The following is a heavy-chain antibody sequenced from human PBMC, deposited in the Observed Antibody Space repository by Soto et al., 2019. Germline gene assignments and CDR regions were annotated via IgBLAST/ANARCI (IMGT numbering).Heavy chain of an antibody. J-gene: IGHJ4*02. CDR1: GGSISNFY. D-gene: IGHD2-8*01. CDR3: ARAPMVLSRSYFDS. Sequence: SETLSLTFTVSGGSISNFYWSWIRQPPGKGLEWIGYISYSGNTNYNPSLKSRVSISVDTSKNQLSLNLTSVTAADMAVYYCARAPMVLSRSYFDSWGQGTPVTVSS. CDR2: ISYSGNT. V-gene: IGHV4-59*01.